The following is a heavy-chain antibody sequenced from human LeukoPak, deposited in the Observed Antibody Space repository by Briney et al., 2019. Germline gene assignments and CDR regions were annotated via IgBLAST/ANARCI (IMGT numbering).Heavy chain of an antibody. CDR2: IRYDGSNK. Sequence: GGSLRLSCAASGFTFSIYGMHWVRQAPGKGLEWVAFIRYDGSNKYYADSVKGRFTISRDNSKNTLYLQMYRLRAEDTAVYYCAKNTFSGYYYMDVWGKGTTVTVSS. CDR1: GFTFSIYG. D-gene: IGHD3-16*01. J-gene: IGHJ6*03. CDR3: AKNTFSGYYYMDV. V-gene: IGHV3-30*02.